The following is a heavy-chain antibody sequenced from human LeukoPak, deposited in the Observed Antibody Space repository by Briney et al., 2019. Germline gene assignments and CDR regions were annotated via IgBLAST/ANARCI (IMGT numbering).Heavy chain of an antibody. D-gene: IGHD1-26*01. CDR3: ARGTYSGSYGSDY. J-gene: IGHJ4*02. CDR2: IYYSGST. CDR1: GGSISSSSYY. Sequence: SETLSLTCTVSGGSISSSSYYWGWIRQPPGKGLEWIGSIYYSGSTYYNPSLKSRVTISVDTSKNQFSLKLSSVTAADTAVYYCARGTYSGSYGSDYWGQGTLVTVSS. V-gene: IGHV4-39*01.